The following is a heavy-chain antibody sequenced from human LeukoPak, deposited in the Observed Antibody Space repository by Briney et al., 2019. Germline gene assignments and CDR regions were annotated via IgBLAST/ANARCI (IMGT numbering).Heavy chain of an antibody. CDR1: GYTFTSYD. Sequence: GASVKVSCKASGYTFTSYDINRVRQATGQGLEWMGWMNPNSGNTSYAQKFSGRVTMTRTTSITTAYMYLRIMRFEDKAVYYCARVARRMVRGLSCFDYWGQGTLVTVSS. J-gene: IGHJ4*02. CDR3: ARVARRMVRGLSCFDY. D-gene: IGHD3-10*01. V-gene: IGHV1-8*01. CDR2: MNPNSGNT.